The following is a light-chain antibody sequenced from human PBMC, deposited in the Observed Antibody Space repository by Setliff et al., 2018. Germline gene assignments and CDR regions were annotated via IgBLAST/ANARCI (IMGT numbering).Light chain of an antibody. CDR3: QVWDPASDHRV. J-gene: IGLJ1*01. Sequence: SYELTQPPSESVAPGKTARITCGGHNIGDKSVHWYQQKPGQAPVLVVYDDSDRPSGIPGRFSGSNSGNTATLTISRVEAGDEADYHCQVWDPASDHRVFGTGTKVTVL. CDR1: NIGDKS. V-gene: IGLV3-21*03. CDR2: DDS.